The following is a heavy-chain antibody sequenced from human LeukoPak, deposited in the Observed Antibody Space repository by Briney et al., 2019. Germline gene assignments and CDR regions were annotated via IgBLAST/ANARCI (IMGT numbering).Heavy chain of an antibody. CDR3: AELGITMIGGV. D-gene: IGHD3-10*02. Sequence: GGSLRLSCAASGFTFSSYSMNWVRQAPGKGLEWVSSISSSGSYIYYADSMKGRFTISRDNAKNSLYLQMNSLRAEDTAVYYCAELGITMIGGVWGKGTTVTISP. CDR1: GFTFSSYS. CDR2: ISSSGSYI. J-gene: IGHJ6*04. V-gene: IGHV3-21*01.